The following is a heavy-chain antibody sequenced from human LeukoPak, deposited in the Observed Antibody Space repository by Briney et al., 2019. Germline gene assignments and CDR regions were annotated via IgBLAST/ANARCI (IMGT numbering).Heavy chain of an antibody. J-gene: IGHJ4*02. Sequence: GGSLRLSCAAFGFTFSSYSMNWVRQAPGKGLEWVSSISSSSSYIYYADSVKGRFTISRDNAKNSLYLQMNSLRAEDTAVYYCARAHYRGSSTDYWGQGTLVTVSS. CDR2: ISSSSSYI. D-gene: IGHD6-6*01. CDR3: ARAHYRGSSTDY. V-gene: IGHV3-21*01. CDR1: GFTFSSYS.